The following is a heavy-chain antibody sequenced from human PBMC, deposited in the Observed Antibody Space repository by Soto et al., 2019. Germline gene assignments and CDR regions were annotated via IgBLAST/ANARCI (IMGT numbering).Heavy chain of an antibody. CDR3: ANSKDCSSTSCYIGPGAFDI. CDR1: GGTFSSYA. D-gene: IGHD2-2*02. V-gene: IGHV1-69*13. J-gene: IGHJ3*02. Sequence: ASVKVSCKASGGTFSSYAISWVRQAPGQGREWMGGIIPIFGTANYAQKFQGRVTITADESTSTAYMELSSLRSEDTAVYYCANSKDCSSTSCYIGPGAFDIWGQGXMVTVSS. CDR2: IIPIFGTA.